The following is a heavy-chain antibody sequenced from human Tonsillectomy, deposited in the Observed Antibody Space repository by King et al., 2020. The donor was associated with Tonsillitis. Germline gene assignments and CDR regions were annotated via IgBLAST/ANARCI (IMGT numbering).Heavy chain of an antibody. CDR1: GFTFSSYG. D-gene: IGHD2-2*01. CDR3: AKPDIVIVPAAPPPGGHPYYYSYMDV. J-gene: IGHJ6*03. V-gene: IGHV3-30*18. Sequence: VQLVESGGGVVQPGRSLRLSCAASGFTFSSYGMHWVRQAPGKGLEWVAAISYDASDKYYADSVKGRFTISRDNSKKTLSLQMNSLRAEDTAVYYCAKPDIVIVPAAPPPGGHPYYYSYMDVWGKGTTVTVSS. CDR2: ISYDASDK.